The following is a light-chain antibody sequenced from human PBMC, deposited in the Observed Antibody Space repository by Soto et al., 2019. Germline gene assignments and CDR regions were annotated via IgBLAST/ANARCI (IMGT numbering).Light chain of an antibody. Sequence: EIVLTQSPATLSLSPRERATLSCRASQSVSSYLAWYQQKPGQALRLLIYDASNRAAGIPARFSGGGSGTDFDLPISGLEPEDFEVYCCQQRSNWPSAFCQGTRLEIQ. J-gene: IGKJ5*01. V-gene: IGKV3-11*01. CDR2: DAS. CDR3: QQRSNWPSA. CDR1: QSVSSY.